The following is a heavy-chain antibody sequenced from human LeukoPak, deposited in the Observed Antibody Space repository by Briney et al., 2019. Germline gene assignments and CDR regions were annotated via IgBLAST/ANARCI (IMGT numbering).Heavy chain of an antibody. Sequence: GGSLRLSCAASGFIFSSYGMHWVRQAPGKGLEWVTFIRYDGSNEYYADSVKGRFSISRDNSRNTVHLQMNSLRPEDTAVYYCAKARSPVGLRSLFDYWGQGTLVTVSS. V-gene: IGHV3-30*02. CDR3: AKARSPVGLRSLFDY. J-gene: IGHJ4*02. D-gene: IGHD3-10*01. CDR1: GFIFSSYG. CDR2: IRYDGSNE.